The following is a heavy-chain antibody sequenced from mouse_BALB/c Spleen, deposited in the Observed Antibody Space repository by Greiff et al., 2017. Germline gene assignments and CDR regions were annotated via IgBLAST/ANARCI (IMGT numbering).Heavy chain of an antibody. D-gene: IGHD1-1*01. V-gene: IGHV2-6-7*01. CDR2: IWGDGST. Sequence: VKLMESGPGLVAPSQSLSITCTVSGFSLTGYGVNWVRQPPGKGLEWLGMIWGDGSTDYNSALKSRLSISKDNSKSQVFLKMNSLQTDDTARYYCARPGSSYAYAMDYWGQGTSVTVSS. CDR1: GFSLTGYG. J-gene: IGHJ4*01. CDR3: ARPGSSYAYAMDY.